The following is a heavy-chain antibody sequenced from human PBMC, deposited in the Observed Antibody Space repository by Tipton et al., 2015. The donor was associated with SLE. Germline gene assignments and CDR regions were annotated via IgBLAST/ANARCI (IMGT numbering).Heavy chain of an antibody. V-gene: IGHV4-59*08. Sequence: TLSLTCTVSGGSISSHYWSWIRQPPGKGLEWIGYIYYSGSTNYNPSLKSRVTISVDTSKNQFSLKLSSVTAADTAVYYCARGDRVSWYFDLWGRGTLVTVSS. D-gene: IGHD3-10*01. CDR2: IYYSGST. CDR1: GGSISSHY. J-gene: IGHJ2*01. CDR3: ARGDRVSWYFDL.